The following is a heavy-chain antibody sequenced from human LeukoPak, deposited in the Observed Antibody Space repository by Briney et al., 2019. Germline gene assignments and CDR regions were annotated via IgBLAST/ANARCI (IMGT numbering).Heavy chain of an antibody. CDR1: GFTFSRHS. CDR3: ARAGAALDIVVVPAAELLFDY. Sequence: TGGSLRLSCAASGFTFSRHSMNWVRQAPGKGLEWVASINQDESRKYYVDSVEGRFTISRDNAKNSVYLQLNSLRAEDTAVYYCARAGAALDIVVVPAAELLFDYWGQGTLVTVSS. V-gene: IGHV3-7*02. D-gene: IGHD2-2*03. CDR2: INQDESRK. J-gene: IGHJ4*02.